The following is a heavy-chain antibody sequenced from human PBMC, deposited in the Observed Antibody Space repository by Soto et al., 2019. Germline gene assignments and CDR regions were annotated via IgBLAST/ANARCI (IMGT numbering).Heavy chain of an antibody. V-gene: IGHV4-59*01. J-gene: IGHJ4*02. CDR2: IYYSGST. Sequence: PSETLSLTCTVSGGSISSYYWSWIRQPPGKGLEWIGYIYYSGSTNYNPSLKSRVTISVDTSKNQFSLKLSSVTAADTAVYYCAKDRYCADGSCSGEFDYWGQGTLVTVSS. CDR1: GGSISSYY. CDR3: AKDRYCADGSCSGEFDY. D-gene: IGHD2-15*01.